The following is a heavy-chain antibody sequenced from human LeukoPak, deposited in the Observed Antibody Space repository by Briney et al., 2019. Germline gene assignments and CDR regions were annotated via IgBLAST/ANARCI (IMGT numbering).Heavy chain of an antibody. Sequence: GGSLRLSCAASGFTFSDHYMDWVRQAPGKGLEWVGRTRNKANSYTTEYAASVKGRFTISRDDSKNSLYLQMNSLKTEDTAVYYCARGRYYYGSGSYFGGYYFDYWGQGTLVILSS. CDR3: ARGRYYYGSGSYFGGYYFDY. J-gene: IGHJ4*02. V-gene: IGHV3-72*01. CDR1: GFTFSDHY. CDR2: TRNKANSYTT. D-gene: IGHD3-10*01.